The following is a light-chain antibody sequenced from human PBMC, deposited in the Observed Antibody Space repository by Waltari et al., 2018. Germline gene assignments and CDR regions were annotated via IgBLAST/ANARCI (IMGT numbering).Light chain of an antibody. CDR1: SLRRYC. J-gene: IGLJ2*01. CDR3: TSRDSIGSHVI. V-gene: IGLV3-19*01. CDR2: GEN. Sequence: SSELTQDPAVSVALGQTVRITCQGDSLRRYCASWYQQKPGQAPVRVIYGENNRPSGIPYRCSCSSSGSTASWTINGAQAEDEADYDCTSRDSIGSHVIFGGGNELT.